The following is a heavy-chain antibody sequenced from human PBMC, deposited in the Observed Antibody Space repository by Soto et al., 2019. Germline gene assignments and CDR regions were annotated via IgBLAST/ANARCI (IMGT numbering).Heavy chain of an antibody. CDR2: INHSGST. V-gene: IGHV4-34*01. J-gene: IGHJ4*02. Sequence: SATLSLTCAVYGGSFSGYYWSWIRQPPGKGLEWIGEINHSGSTNYNPSLKSRVTISVDTSKNQFSLKLSSVTAADTAVYYCARGVVAAIDYWGQGTLVTVSS. D-gene: IGHD2-15*01. CDR3: ARGVVAAIDY. CDR1: GGSFSGYY.